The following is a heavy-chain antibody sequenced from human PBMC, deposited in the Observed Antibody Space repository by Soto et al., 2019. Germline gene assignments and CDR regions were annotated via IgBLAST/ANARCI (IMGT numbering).Heavy chain of an antibody. J-gene: IGHJ6*02. V-gene: IGHV3-30*04. D-gene: IGHD3-10*02. Sequence: PGGSLRLSCAASGFTFSRFSMHWVRQAPGKGLAWVAVISYDGKNKHFAESVKGRFSVSRDDSKNTIYLEMNNLRGDDSAVYYCARDHGMFLSYYYYGMDVWGQGTMVTVSS. CDR3: ARDHGMFLSYYYYGMDV. CDR1: GFTFSRFS. CDR2: ISYDGKNK.